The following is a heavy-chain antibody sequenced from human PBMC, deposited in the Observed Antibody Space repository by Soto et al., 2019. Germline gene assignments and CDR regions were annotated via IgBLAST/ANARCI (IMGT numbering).Heavy chain of an antibody. Sequence: GGSLRLSCEASGFPFCEAWVKWGRQAPGEGVGGGGRIKSKADGGTTDFAAPVRGRFAITRDDSRNMIYMQMNSLNTEDTAVYYCTTDSYSLMTVVRFDYWGHGTLVTVSS. V-gene: IGHV3-15*07. J-gene: IGHJ4*01. D-gene: IGHD3-22*01. CDR3: TTDSYSLMTVVRFDY. CDR1: GFPFCEAW. CDR2: IKSKADGGTT.